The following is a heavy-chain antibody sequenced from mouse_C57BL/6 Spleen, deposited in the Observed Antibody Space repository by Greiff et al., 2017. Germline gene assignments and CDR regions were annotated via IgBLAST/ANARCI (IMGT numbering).Heavy chain of an antibody. J-gene: IGHJ2*01. V-gene: IGHV5-17*01. CDR1: GFTFSDYG. CDR3: ARPLYYGNYPFDY. Sequence: EVMLVESGGGLVKPGGSLKLSCAASGFTFSDYGMHWVRQAPEKGLEWVAYISSGSSTIYYADTVKGRFTISRDNAKNTLFLQMTSLRSEDTAMYYCARPLYYGNYPFDYWGQGTTLTVSS. D-gene: IGHD2-1*01. CDR2: ISSGSSTI.